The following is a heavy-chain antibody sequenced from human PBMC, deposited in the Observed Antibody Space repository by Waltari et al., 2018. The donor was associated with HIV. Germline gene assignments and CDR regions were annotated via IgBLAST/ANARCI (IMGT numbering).Heavy chain of an antibody. D-gene: IGHD7-27*01. CDR1: SYTFTNYD. CDR2: ISTYMSNT. CDR3: ARVSLGTNYFDS. V-gene: IGHV1-18*01. J-gene: IGHJ4*02. Sequence: QVQLVQSGAEVKKPGASVKVSCKASSYTFTNYDISWVRQAPGQGLEWMGWISTYMSNTKYPQKVQGRVTVTTDTSTSTAFLELRSLRSDDTAVYYCARVSLGTNYFDSWGQGSLVTVSP.